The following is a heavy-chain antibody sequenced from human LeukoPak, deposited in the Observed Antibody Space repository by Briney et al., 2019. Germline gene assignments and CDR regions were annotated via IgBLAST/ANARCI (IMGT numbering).Heavy chain of an antibody. D-gene: IGHD3-22*01. CDR3: ARDLYSYYYDSSGYTFDY. Sequence: ASVKVSCKASGYTFTSYGISWVRQAPGQGLEWMGWISAYNGNTNYAQKLQGRVTMTTDTSTSTAYMELRSLRSDDTAVYYCARDLYSYYYDSSGYTFDYWGQGTLVTVSS. CDR1: GYTFTSYG. V-gene: IGHV1-18*01. CDR2: ISAYNGNT. J-gene: IGHJ4*02.